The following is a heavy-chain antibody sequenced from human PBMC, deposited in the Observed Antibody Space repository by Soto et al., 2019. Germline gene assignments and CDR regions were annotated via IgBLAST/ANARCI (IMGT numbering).Heavy chain of an antibody. V-gene: IGHV1-69*13. CDR3: ARDQNLYYYGMEV. Sequence: GPSLKVSCKTSGDTFSSYAISCVRHTPGQGLELMGGIIPIFVTANYAQKFQGRVTITADESTSTAYMELSSLRSEDTAVYYCARDQNLYYYGMEVWGQGTTVTVSS. D-gene: IGHD3-9*01. J-gene: IGHJ6*02. CDR1: GDTFSSYA. CDR2: IIPIFVTA.